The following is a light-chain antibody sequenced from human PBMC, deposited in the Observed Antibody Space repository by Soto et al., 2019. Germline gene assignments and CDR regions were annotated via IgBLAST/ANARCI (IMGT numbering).Light chain of an antibody. Sequence: DIQMTQSPSTLSAPIGDTVTVACRASQSISSWLAWYQQKPGKAPKLLIYDASSLESGVPSRFSGSGSGTEFTLTISSLQPDDFATYYCQQYNSYTWTFGQGTKVDIK. V-gene: IGKV1-5*01. CDR3: QQYNSYTWT. CDR1: QSISSW. J-gene: IGKJ1*01. CDR2: DAS.